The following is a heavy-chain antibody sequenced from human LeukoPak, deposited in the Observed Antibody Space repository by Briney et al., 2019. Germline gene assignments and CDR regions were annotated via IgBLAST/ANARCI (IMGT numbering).Heavy chain of an antibody. D-gene: IGHD6-6*01. CDR1: GFTFSNYA. CDR3: AKDSYSSSAVTFDY. Sequence: GGSPRLSCAASGFTFSNYAMSWVRQAPGKGLEWVSAISGSGGSTYYADSVKGRFTISRDNSKNTLYLQMNSLRAEDTAVYYCAKDSYSSSAVTFDYWGQGTLVTVSS. V-gene: IGHV3-23*01. J-gene: IGHJ4*02. CDR2: ISGSGGST.